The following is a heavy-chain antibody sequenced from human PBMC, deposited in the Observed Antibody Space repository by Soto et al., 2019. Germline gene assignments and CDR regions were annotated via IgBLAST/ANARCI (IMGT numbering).Heavy chain of an antibody. CDR3: ARGGCLYCSSTSCYAKKENNWFDP. D-gene: IGHD2-2*01. Sequence: QVQLVQSGAEVKKPGASVKVSCKASGYTLTSYGISWVRQAPGQGLEWMGWISAYNGNTNYAQKLQGRVTMTTDTSTRTDYMELRSLRSDDTAVYYCARGGCLYCSSTSCYAKKENNWFDPWGQGTLVTVSS. CDR1: GYTLTSYG. V-gene: IGHV1-18*01. CDR2: ISAYNGNT. J-gene: IGHJ5*02.